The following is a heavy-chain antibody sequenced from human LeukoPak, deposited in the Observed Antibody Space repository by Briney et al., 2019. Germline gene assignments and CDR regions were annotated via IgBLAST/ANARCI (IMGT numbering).Heavy chain of an antibody. CDR3: AREGVYCSGGSCYRWFDP. D-gene: IGHD2-15*01. Sequence: SETLSLTCTVSGGSISSYYWSWIRQPPGKGLEWTGYIYYSGSTNYNPSLKSRVTISVDTSKNQFSLKLGSVTAADTAVYYCAREGVYCSGGSCYRWFDPWGQGTLVTVSS. CDR1: GGSISSYY. CDR2: IYYSGST. V-gene: IGHV4-59*01. J-gene: IGHJ5*02.